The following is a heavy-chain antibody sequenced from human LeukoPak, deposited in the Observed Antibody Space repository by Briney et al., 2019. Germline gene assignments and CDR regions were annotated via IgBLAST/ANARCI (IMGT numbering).Heavy chain of an antibody. Sequence: ASVKVSCKASGYTFSDYAVHWVRQAPGQRFEWMGWIDAGNGDTRYSQKFQGRVTITRDTSASTAYIELRSLRSEDTAMYYCARGSPGAWPFNQGGQKPRVTIS. D-gene: IGHD1-14*01. CDR3: ARGSPGAWPFNQ. V-gene: IGHV1-3*01. J-gene: IGHJ4*02. CDR1: GYTFSDYA. CDR2: IDAGNGDT.